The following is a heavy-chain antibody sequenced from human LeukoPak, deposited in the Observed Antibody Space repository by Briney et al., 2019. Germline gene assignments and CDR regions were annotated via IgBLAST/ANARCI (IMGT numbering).Heavy chain of an antibody. CDR1: GGTFSSYV. V-gene: IGHV1-18*01. J-gene: IGHJ4*02. D-gene: IGHD3-10*01. CDR3: ARDLFYSVSGTYYNVGRVFNY. Sequence: GASVKVSCKASGGTFSSYVISWVRQAPGQGLEWMGWISAYNGNTNYAQKLQGRVTMTTDTSTSTAYMELRSLRSDDTAVYYCARDLFYSVSGTYYNVGRVFNYWGQGTLVTVSS. CDR2: ISAYNGNT.